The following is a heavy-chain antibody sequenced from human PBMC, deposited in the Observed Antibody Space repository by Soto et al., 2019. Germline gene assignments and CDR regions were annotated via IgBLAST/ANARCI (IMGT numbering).Heavy chain of an antibody. V-gene: IGHV3-48*02. CDR1: GFTFSSYS. CDR3: ARDSGTGGIYSGYDFDY. Sequence: GGSLRLSCAASGFTFSSYSMNWVRQAPGKGLEWVSYISSSSSTIYYADSVKGRFTISRDNAKNSLYLQMNSLRDEDTAVYICARDSGTGGIYSGYDFDYWGQGTLVTVSS. CDR2: ISSSSSTI. J-gene: IGHJ4*02. D-gene: IGHD5-12*01.